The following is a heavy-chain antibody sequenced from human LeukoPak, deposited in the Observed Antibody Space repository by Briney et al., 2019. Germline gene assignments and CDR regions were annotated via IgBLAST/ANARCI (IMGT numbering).Heavy chain of an antibody. CDR1: GFSFSSYS. D-gene: IGHD3-16*01. CDR3: ARGLYYYGTDAFDI. CDR2: ISASGNYI. V-gene: IGHV3-21*01. J-gene: IGHJ3*02. Sequence: GGSLRLSCAAPGFSFSSYSMNWVRQAPGRGLEWVSSISASGNYIYYADSVKGRFTISRDSAEDSLYLQMNSLGAEDTAVYYCARGLYYYGTDAFDIWGQGTMVTVS.